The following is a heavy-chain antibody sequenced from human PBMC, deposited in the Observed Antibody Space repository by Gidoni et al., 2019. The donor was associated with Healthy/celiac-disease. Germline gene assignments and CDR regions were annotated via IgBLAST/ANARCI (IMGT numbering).Heavy chain of an antibody. D-gene: IGHD3-9*01. CDR1: GFTASSTY. Sequence: VQLVESGGGLIQPGGSLSLSCAASGFTASSTYMRWVRQAAGKGLEGVSVIYSGGSTYYADSVKGRFTISRDNSKNTLYLQMNSLRAEDTAVYYCARDRRYYDILTGYFRSNAFDIWGQGTMVTVSS. CDR2: IYSGGST. J-gene: IGHJ3*02. V-gene: IGHV3-53*01. CDR3: ARDRRYYDILTGYFRSNAFDI.